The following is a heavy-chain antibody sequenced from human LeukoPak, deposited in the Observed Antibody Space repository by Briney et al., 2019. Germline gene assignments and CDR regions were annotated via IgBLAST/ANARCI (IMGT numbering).Heavy chain of an antibody. CDR2: ISYDGSNK. V-gene: IGHV3-30*04. CDR3: ARDDARGSSGLTLLFDY. D-gene: IGHD3-22*01. CDR1: GFTFSSYA. J-gene: IGHJ4*02. Sequence: GGSLRLSCAASGFTFSSYAMHWVRQAPGKGVEWVAVISYDGSNKYYADSVKGRFTISRDNSKNTLYLQMNSLRAEDTAVYYCARDDARGSSGLTLLFDYWGQGTLVTVSS.